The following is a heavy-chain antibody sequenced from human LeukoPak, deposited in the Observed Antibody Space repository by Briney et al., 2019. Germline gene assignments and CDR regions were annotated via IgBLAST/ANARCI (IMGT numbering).Heavy chain of an antibody. CDR2: LYYSGTT. D-gene: IGHD6-13*01. CDR1: GGSINSSSYY. V-gene: IGHV4-39*07. Sequence: PSETLSLTCIVSGGSINSSSYYWGWIRQPPGKGLEWIGTLYYSGTTYYNPSLKSRVTISVDTSKNQFSLKLSSVTAADTAVYYCARTTEAHSWRTRYYDYYMDVWGKGTTVTVSS. CDR3: ARTTEAHSWRTRYYDYYMDV. J-gene: IGHJ6*03.